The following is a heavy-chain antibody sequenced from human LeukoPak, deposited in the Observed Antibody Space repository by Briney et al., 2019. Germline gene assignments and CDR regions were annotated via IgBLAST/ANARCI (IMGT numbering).Heavy chain of an antibody. Sequence: ASVTVSCKASGYTFTSYGLSWVRPAPGQGLAWTGWIIAYNGNTNYAQKLQGRVTMTTDTSTSTAYMELRSLRSDDTAVYYCARDLKMGYSSGRYSWGTGSSNDYWGQGTLVTVSS. J-gene: IGHJ4*02. D-gene: IGHD6-19*01. CDR2: IIAYNGNT. CDR3: ARDLKMGYSSGRYSWGTGSSNDY. CDR1: GYTFTSYG. V-gene: IGHV1-18*01.